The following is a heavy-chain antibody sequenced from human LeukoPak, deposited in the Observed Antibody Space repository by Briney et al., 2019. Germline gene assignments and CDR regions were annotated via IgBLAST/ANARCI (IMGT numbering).Heavy chain of an antibody. J-gene: IGHJ4*02. D-gene: IGHD2-2*01. CDR1: GGFFSNYY. CDR2: IKHSGST. V-gene: IGHV4-34*01. Sequence: SETLSLTCAVNGGFFSNYYWSWIRQPPGKGLDWIGEIKHSGSTNYNPSLKSRVTISVDTSKNQFSLRLSSVTAADTAVYYCARGVTDIVVVPRATKRTRFFDFWGQGIQVTISS. CDR3: ARGVTDIVVVPRATKRTRFFDF.